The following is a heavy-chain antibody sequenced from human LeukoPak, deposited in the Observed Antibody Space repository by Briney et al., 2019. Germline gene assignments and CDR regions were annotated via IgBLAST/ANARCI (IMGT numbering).Heavy chain of an antibody. J-gene: IGHJ5*02. D-gene: IGHD3-22*01. CDR1: GGSISSGGYY. Sequence: PSQTLSLTCTVSGGSISSGGYYWSWIRQPPGKGLEWIGYIYHSGSTYYNPSLKSRVTISVDRSKNQFSLKLSSVTAADTAVYYCARGIGSYDSSGYNWFDPWGQGTLVTVSS. CDR3: ARGIGSYDSSGYNWFDP. V-gene: IGHV4-30-2*01. CDR2: IYHSGST.